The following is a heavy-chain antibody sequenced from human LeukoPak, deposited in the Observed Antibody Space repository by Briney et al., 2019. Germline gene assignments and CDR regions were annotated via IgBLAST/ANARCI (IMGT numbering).Heavy chain of an antibody. Sequence: PSETLSLTCAVSGDSISYSNNNNNWWSWVRQPPGKGLEWIGEIYHSGSTNYNPSLKSRVTISVDKSKNHFSLRLSSVTAADTALYYCARVSNFYYYTDVWGKGTTVTVAS. CDR2: IYHSGST. J-gene: IGHJ6*03. D-gene: IGHD2/OR15-2a*01. V-gene: IGHV4-4*02. CDR3: ARVSNFYYYTDV. CDR1: GDSISYSNNNNNW.